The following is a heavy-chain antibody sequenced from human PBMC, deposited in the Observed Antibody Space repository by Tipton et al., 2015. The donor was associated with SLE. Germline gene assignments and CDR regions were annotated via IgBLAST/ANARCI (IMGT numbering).Heavy chain of an antibody. V-gene: IGHV4-38-2*02. J-gene: IGHJ1*01. CDR3: ARDRGFGAAAEFFQH. Sequence: GLVKPSETLSLTCTVSGYSISSGYYWGWIRQPPGKGLEFIGYIYDATTTYYNPSLKSRVTISADRSNNQFSLRLSSVTAADTAVYYCARDRGFGAAAEFFQHWGQGTLVTVSS. CDR1: GYSISSGYY. D-gene: IGHD3-10*01. CDR2: IYDATTT.